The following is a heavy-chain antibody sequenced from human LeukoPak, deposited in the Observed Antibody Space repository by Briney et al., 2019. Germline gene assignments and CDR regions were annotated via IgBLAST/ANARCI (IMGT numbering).Heavy chain of an antibody. D-gene: IGHD1-26*01. CDR2: INGSGGST. V-gene: IGHV3-23*01. Sequence: GGSLRLSCAASGFTFSSYAMSWVRQAPGKGLEWVSAINGSGGSTYYADSVKGRFTISRDNSRNTLYLQMNSLRAEDTAVYYCAKVRELLWFGYWGQGTLVTVSS. CDR1: GFTFSSYA. CDR3: AKVRELLWFGY. J-gene: IGHJ4*02.